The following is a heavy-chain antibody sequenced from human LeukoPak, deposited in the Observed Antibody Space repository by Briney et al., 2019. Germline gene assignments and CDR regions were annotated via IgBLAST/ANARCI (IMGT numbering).Heavy chain of an antibody. CDR3: ARSTLPGRSGRTEFFQH. CDR2: ISDSGNTI. CDR1: GFTFSNYY. J-gene: IGHJ1*01. V-gene: IGHV3-11*01. Sequence: GGSLRLSCAASGFTFSNYYMTWIRQAPGKGLQWISFISDSGNTIYYADSVEGRFTISRDNAKNSLYLQTHSLRAEDTAMYYCARSTLPGRSGRTEFFQHWGQGTLVTVSP. D-gene: IGHD6-19*01.